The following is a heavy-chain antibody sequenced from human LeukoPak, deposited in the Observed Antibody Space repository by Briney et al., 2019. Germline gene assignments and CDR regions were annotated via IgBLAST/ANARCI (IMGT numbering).Heavy chain of an antibody. V-gene: IGHV3-49*03. CDR3: ARVNFRDYRGYTWFEP. D-gene: IGHD3-10*01. CDR2: VRTKTHGGAP. J-gene: IGHJ5*02. CDR1: GVTFGDHA. Sequence: GGSLRLSCRGSGVTFGDHAVTWFRQAPGKGLEWGGFVRTKTHGGAPETAASVKDRFNVSRDDSEGIAYLQMTSLRTEDTAMYYCARVNFRDYRGYTWFEPWGQGTLVTVSS.